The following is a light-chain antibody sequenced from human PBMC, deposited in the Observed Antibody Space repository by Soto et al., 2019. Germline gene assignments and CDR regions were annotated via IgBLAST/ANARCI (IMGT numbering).Light chain of an antibody. Sequence: DIQMTQSPTSLSESVGDRVTITCRASQGIGYNLAWYQQKPGKVPKVLIYTASTLHSGVPSRLSGSGSGSECTLTINSLQPEDVARYFWQKYDSVPWSFGQGTRVES. CDR2: TAS. J-gene: IGKJ1*01. CDR1: QGIGYN. V-gene: IGKV1-27*01. CDR3: QKYDSVPWS.